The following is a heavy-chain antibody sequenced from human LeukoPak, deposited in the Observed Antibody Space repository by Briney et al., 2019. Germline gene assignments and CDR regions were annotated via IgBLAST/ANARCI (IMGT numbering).Heavy chain of an antibody. CDR1: GFTFSSYG. CDR3: ARDGTGSGFDY. V-gene: IGHV3-30*03. D-gene: IGHD1-7*01. Sequence: GGSLRLSRAASGFTFSSYGMHWVRQAPGKGLEWVAVISYDGSNKYYADSVKGRFTISRDNSKNTLYLQMNSLRAEDTAVYYCARDGTGSGFDYWGQGTLVTVSS. J-gene: IGHJ4*02. CDR2: ISYDGSNK.